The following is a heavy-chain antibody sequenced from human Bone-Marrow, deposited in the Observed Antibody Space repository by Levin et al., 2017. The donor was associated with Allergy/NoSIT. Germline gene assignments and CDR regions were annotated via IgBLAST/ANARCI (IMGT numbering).Heavy chain of an antibody. CDR1: GFSLSTSGMC. CDR3: ARFRLEDYGALHWFDP. V-gene: IGHV2-70*20. J-gene: IGHJ5*02. D-gene: IGHD4-17*01. Sequence: SGPTLVKPTQTLTLTCTFSGFSLSTSGMCVSWVRQPPGKALEWLALIDWDDDKYLSTSLRTRLTISKDTSKNQVVLTLTDMDPVDTGTYYCARFRLEDYGALHWFDPWGQGTLVTVSS. CDR2: IDWDDDK.